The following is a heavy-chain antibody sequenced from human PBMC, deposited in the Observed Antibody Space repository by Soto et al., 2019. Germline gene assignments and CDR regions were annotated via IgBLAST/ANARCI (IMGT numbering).Heavy chain of an antibody. Sequence: GGSLRLSCAASGFTFSSYSMNWVRQAPGKGLEWVSSISSSSSCIYYADSVKGRFTISRDNAKNTLYLQMNSLRAEDTAVYYCSKDPGHSIVVPAASVLYWGQGTLVAVSS. J-gene: IGHJ4*02. CDR1: GFTFSSYS. D-gene: IGHD2-2*01. CDR2: ISSSSSCI. CDR3: SKDPGHSIVVPAASVLY. V-gene: IGHV3-21*04.